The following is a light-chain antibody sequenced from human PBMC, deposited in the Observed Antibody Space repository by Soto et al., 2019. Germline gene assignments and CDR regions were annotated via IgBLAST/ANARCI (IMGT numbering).Light chain of an antibody. CDR3: AVCDDSLNGHV. V-gene: IGLV1-44*01. Sequence: QSVLTQPPSASGTPGQRVIISCYGSSSNMGTNTVHWFQQFPGTAPKLLIYTNDQRPSGVPDRFSGSNSGTSASLAISGLQSEDEADYYCAVCDDSLNGHVFGTGTRSPS. CDR1: SSNMGTNT. CDR2: TND. J-gene: IGLJ1*01.